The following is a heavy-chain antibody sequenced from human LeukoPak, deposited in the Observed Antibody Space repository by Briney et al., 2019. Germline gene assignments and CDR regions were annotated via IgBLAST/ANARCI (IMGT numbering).Heavy chain of an antibody. J-gene: IGHJ6*02. CDR1: GASISSYY. CDR3: ARDSSYYGMDV. CDR2: IYYSGST. V-gene: IGHV4-59*01. Sequence: PSETLSLTCTVSGASISSYYWSWIRQPPGKGLEWVGYIYYSGSTNYNPSLKSRVTISVDTSKNQFSLKLSSVTAADTAVYYCARDSSYYGMDVWGQGTTVTVSS.